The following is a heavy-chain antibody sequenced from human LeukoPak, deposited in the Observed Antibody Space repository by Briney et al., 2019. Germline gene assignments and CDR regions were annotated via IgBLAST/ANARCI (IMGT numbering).Heavy chain of an antibody. CDR1: GYTFTSYY. D-gene: IGHD2-15*01. CDR2: INPSGGST. J-gene: IGHJ4*02. Sequence: ASVKVSCKASGYTFTSYYMHWVRQAPGQGLEWMGIINPSGGSTSYAQKFQGRVTMTRDMSTSTVYMVLSSLRSEDTAVYYCARAGGYCGRISCPYYFDYWGQGSLVAVSS. CDR3: ARAGGYCGRISCPYYFDY. V-gene: IGHV1-46*01.